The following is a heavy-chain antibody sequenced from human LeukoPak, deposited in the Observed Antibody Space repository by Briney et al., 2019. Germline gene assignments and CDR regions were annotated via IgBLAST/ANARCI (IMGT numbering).Heavy chain of an antibody. CDR3: ASYPRYVSSPPFDY. Sequence: ASVKVSCKASGYIFTADYMHWVRQAPGQGFEWMGWINPNTGDTSYAQKFQGRVTMTRDTTISTAYMDLSSLTSDDAAVYYCASYPRYVSSPPFDYWGQGTQVSVSS. V-gene: IGHV1-2*02. CDR2: INPNTGDT. CDR1: GYIFTADY. J-gene: IGHJ4*02. D-gene: IGHD2-15*01.